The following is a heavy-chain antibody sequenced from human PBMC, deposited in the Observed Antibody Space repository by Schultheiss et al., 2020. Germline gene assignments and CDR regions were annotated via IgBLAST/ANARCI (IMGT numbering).Heavy chain of an antibody. V-gene: IGHV4-34*01. CDR3: AREVATPDYYYGMDV. D-gene: IGHD5-12*01. CDR1: GGSFSGYY. J-gene: IGHJ6*02. CDR2: IHHSGTA. Sequence: SQTLSLTCAVYGGSFSGYYWSWIRQPPGKGLEWIGEIHHSGTANYNPSLKSRVTISVDTSKNQFSLKLSSVTAADTAVYYCAREVATPDYYYGMDVWGQGTTVTVSS.